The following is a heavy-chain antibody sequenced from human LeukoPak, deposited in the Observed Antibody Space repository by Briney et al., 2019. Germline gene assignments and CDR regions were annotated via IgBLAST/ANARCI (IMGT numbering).Heavy chain of an antibody. J-gene: IGHJ4*01. CDR1: GFTFTDYW. V-gene: IGHV3-7*04. D-gene: IGHD6-13*01. Sequence: GGSLSLSCEVSGFTFTDYWMNWVRQAPGKGPEWVASIRQDGSEKTYVDSVKGRFTISRDNTKNSLSLQLNGLRAEDTAVYYCAKDGTAAGLYFDLWGQGTLVTVS. CDR3: AKDGTAAGLYFDL. CDR2: IRQDGSEK.